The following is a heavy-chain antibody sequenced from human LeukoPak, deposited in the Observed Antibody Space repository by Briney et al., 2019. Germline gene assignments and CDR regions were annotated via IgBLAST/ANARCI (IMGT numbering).Heavy chain of an antibody. CDR3: ARETVSVDWFDP. CDR2: IYHSGST. J-gene: IGHJ5*02. D-gene: IGHD4-11*01. Sequence: SETLSLTCTDSGYSISSGYYWGWIRQPPGKGLEWIGSIYHSGSTHYNPSLKSRVTVSVDTSKNQFSLKLSSVTAADTAVYYCARETVSVDWFDPWGQGTLVTVSS. V-gene: IGHV4-38-2*02. CDR1: GYSISSGYY.